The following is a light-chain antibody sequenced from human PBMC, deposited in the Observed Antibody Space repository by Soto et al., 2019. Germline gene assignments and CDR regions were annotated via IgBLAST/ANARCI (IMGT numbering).Light chain of an antibody. Sequence: QTVMTQPASESGTPGQSMTIPSTETIIGVGKYNFVFWYQQDPGRAPKVVIYEVSNRPLGVSTRFAGSKSGNTASLTISGLQAEDEAEYYCCSYTGDTTVVFGTGTKVTV. V-gene: IGLV2-14*01. CDR1: IIGVGKYNF. J-gene: IGLJ1*01. CDR2: EVS. CDR3: CSYTGDTTVV.